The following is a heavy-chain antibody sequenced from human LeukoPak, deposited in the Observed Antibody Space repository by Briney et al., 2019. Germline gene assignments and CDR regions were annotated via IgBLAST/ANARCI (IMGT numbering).Heavy chain of an antibody. CDR3: ARRYCSSTSCSTVDY. V-gene: IGHV4-34*01. J-gene: IGHJ4*02. Sequence: PGGSLRLSCAASGFTFNNYGMHWVRQPPGKGLEWIGEINHSGSTNYSPSLKSRVTISVDTSKNQFSLKVSSVTAADTAVYYCARRYCSSTSCSTVDYWGQGTLVTVSS. D-gene: IGHD2-2*01. CDR1: GFTFNNYG. CDR2: INHSGST.